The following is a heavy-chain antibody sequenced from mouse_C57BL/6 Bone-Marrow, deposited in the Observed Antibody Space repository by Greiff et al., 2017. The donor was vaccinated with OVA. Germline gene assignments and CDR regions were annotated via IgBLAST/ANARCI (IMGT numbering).Heavy chain of an antibody. D-gene: IGHD1-2*01. CDR3: TTSLVRLRAY. CDR1: GFNIKDDY. V-gene: IGHV14-4*01. CDR2: IDPENGDT. J-gene: IGHJ3*01. Sequence: VQLQQSGAELVRPGASVKLSCTASGFNIKDDYMHWVKQRPEQGLEWIGWIDPENGDTEYASKFQGKATITADTSSNTAYLQLSSLTSEDTAVYYCTTSLVRLRAYWGQGTRVTVSA.